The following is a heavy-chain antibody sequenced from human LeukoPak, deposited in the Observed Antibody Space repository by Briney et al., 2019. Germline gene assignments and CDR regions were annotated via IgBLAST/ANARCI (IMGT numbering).Heavy chain of an antibody. CDR3: ARERQLERLAFGKEGSAFDY. Sequence: GGSLRLSCAASGFTFNSYTVNWVRQVPGMGLEWVSSISSSSSYIYYSDSVKGRFTISRDNAKNSLYLQMNSLRAEDTAVYYCARERQLERLAFGKEGSAFDYWGQGTLVTVSS. J-gene: IGHJ4*02. CDR1: GFTFNSYT. D-gene: IGHD1-1*01. CDR2: ISSSSSYI. V-gene: IGHV3-21*01.